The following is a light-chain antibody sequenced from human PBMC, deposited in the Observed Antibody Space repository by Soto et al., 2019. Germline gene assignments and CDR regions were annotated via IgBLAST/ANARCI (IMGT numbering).Light chain of an antibody. J-gene: IGKJ2*01. V-gene: IGKV1-5*03. CDR3: QQYNSDPYT. CDR1: HNINGW. Sequence: DIQMTQSPSTLSASVGDKVTLTCRASHNINGWLAWFQQKPGKAPKLLIYRSSTLQTGVPSRFSGSASGTEFTLTISSLQADDFATYYCQQYNSDPYTFGLGTKLEI. CDR2: RSS.